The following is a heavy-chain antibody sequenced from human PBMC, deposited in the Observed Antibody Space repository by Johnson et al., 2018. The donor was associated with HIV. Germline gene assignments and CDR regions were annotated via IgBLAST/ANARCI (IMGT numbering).Heavy chain of an antibody. D-gene: IGHD6-19*01. CDR2: INWNGGST. Sequence: VQLVESGGGLIQPGGSLRLSCEASGFTFSSYAMNWVRQAPGKGLEWVSGINWNGGSTGYADSVKGRFTISRDNAKKSLYLQMNSLRAEDTAVYFCAKSSIAVQDAFDIWGQGTMVTVSS. V-gene: IGHV3-20*04. CDR3: AKSSIAVQDAFDI. J-gene: IGHJ3*02. CDR1: GFTFSSYA.